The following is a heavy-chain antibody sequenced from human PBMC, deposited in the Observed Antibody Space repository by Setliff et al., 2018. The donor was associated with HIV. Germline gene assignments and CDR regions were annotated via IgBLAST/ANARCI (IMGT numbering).Heavy chain of an antibody. CDR2: IERDGSEK. V-gene: IGHV3-7*01. D-gene: IGHD2-21*01. Sequence: GESLKISCAASGFTFSTYSMTWVRQAPGKGLEWVAKIERDGSEKYYVDSVRGRFTISRDNAKNSMYLQMNSLRAEDTAVYYCARDAPHYCGGDCYRDYWGQGTLVTVSS. J-gene: IGHJ4*02. CDR1: GFTFSTYS. CDR3: ARDAPHYCGGDCYRDY.